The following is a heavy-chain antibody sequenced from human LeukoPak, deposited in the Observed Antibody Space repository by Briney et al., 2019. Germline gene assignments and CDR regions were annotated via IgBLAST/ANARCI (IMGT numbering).Heavy chain of an antibody. J-gene: IGHJ4*02. CDR3: ARQSGSSLTNFDY. V-gene: IGHV4-59*08. CDR1: GGSISSYY. D-gene: IGHD5-12*01. Sequence: PSETLSLTCTVSGGSISSYYWSWIRQPPGKGLEWIGYIYYSGSTNYNPSLKSRVTISVDTSKNQFSLKLSSVTAADTAVYYCARQSGSSLTNFDYWGQGTLVTVSS. CDR2: IYYSGST.